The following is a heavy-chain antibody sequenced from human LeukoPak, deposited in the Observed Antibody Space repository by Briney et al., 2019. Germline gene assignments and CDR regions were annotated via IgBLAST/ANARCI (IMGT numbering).Heavy chain of an antibody. CDR3: VRGGRTNWFDP. CDR2: IKQDGSED. V-gene: IGHV3-7*01. J-gene: IGHJ5*02. D-gene: IGHD3-10*01. CDR1: GFTFSGYW. Sequence: GGSLRLSCAASGFTFSGYWMSWVRQAPGKGLEWVANIKQDGSEDYYVDSVKGRFTISRDNAKNSLSLQMNSLRAEDTAVYYCVRGGRTNWFDPWGQGTLVTVSS.